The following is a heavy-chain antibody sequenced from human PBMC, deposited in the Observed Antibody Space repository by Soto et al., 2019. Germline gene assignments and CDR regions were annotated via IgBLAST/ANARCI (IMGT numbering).Heavy chain of an antibody. CDR2: INHSGST. D-gene: IGHD1-7*01. Sequence: QVQLQQWGAGLLKPSETLSLTCAVYGGSFSGYYWSWIRQPPGKGLEWIGEINHSGSTNYNPSLKRRVTISVDTSKNQFSLKLSSVTAADTAVYYCARGGRGYNWNYVGPYGMDVWGQGTTVTVSS. V-gene: IGHV4-34*01. CDR1: GGSFSGYY. CDR3: ARGGRGYNWNYVGPYGMDV. J-gene: IGHJ6*02.